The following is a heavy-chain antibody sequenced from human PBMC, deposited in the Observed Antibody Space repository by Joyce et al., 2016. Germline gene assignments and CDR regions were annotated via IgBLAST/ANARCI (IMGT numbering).Heavy chain of an antibody. CDR2: LNPNSGVR. V-gene: IGHV1-2*02. D-gene: IGHD6-6*01. J-gene: IGHJ6*03. CDR1: GYTFTGYY. Sequence: QVQLVQSGAEVKKPGASVKVSCKASGYTFTGYYIHWVRQAPGQGLEWKGRLNPNSGVRNYSQKCQGRVTMTRDTSISTAYREVRSLRSDDTAVYYCARGYSSSSSATTSYYYYYMDVWGKGTSVTV. CDR3: ARGYSSSSSATTSYYYYYMDV.